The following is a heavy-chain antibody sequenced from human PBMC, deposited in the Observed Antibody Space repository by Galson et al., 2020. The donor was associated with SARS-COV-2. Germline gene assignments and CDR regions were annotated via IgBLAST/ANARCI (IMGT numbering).Heavy chain of an antibody. CDR1: GFPFLSYS. D-gene: IGHD3-16*01. V-gene: IGHV3-21*01. CDR2: ISSGSSYI. CDR3: ARLGDMATTPASWFFYGMDV. J-gene: IGHJ6*02. Sequence: AGSLRLSCTASGFPFLSYSMKWVRQAPGKGLEWVSSISSGSSYIYYADSVKGRFTMSRDNAKKSLYLQMNSLRVEDTAVYYCARLGDMATTPASWFFYGMDVWGQGTTVTVSS.